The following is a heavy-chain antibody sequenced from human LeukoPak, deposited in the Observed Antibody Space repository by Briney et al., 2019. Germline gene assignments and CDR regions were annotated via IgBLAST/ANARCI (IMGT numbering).Heavy chain of an antibody. J-gene: IGHJ4*02. CDR3: ASGSVSSSGWYLYYFDY. Sequence: TGGSLRLSCAASGFTFSSYEMNWVRQAPGKGLEWVSAISGSGGSTYYADSVKGRFTISRDNSKNTLYLQMNSLRAEDTAVYYCASGSVSSSGWYLYYFDYWGQGTLVTVSS. CDR1: GFTFSSYE. CDR2: ISGSGGST. V-gene: IGHV3-23*01. D-gene: IGHD6-19*01.